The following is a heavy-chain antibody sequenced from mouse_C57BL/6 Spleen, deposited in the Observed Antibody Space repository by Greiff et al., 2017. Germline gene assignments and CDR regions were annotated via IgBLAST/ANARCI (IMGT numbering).Heavy chain of an antibody. CDR3: ARDRVTTVVAHWYFDV. J-gene: IGHJ1*03. Sequence: EVQRVESGGGLVKPGGSLTLSCAASGFTFSSYAMSWVRQTPEKRLEWVATISDGGSYTYYPDNVKGRFTISRDNAKNNLYLQMSHLKSEDTAMYYCARDRVTTVVAHWYFDVWGTGTTVTVSS. D-gene: IGHD1-1*01. V-gene: IGHV5-4*01. CDR2: ISDGGSYT. CDR1: GFTFSSYA.